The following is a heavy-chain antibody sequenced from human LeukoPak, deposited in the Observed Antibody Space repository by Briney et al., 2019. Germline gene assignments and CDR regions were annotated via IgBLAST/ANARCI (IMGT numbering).Heavy chain of an antibody. CDR1: GGSFSDYR. D-gene: IGHD4-17*01. CDR3: ARRVTTRLPSRY. J-gene: IGHJ4*02. V-gene: IGHV4-34*01. CDR2: INHSGST. Sequence: SETLSLTRAVYGGSFSDYRRSGIRPPPGEGRGWSGEINHSGSTNYNPSLKSRVTISVDTSKKHFSPKLTSVTAADTAVYYCARRVTTRLPSRYWGQGTLVTVSS.